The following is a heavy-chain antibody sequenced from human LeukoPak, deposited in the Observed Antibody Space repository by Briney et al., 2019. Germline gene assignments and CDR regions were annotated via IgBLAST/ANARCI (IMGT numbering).Heavy chain of an antibody. CDR2: INHSGST. Sequence: PSETLSLTCGVFGGSFRGYYWSWIRQPPGKGLEWFGEINHSGSTNYNPSLKSGVTISVDTSKNQFSLKLSSVIAADTAVYYCARRKKLWLLYYYGMDVWGQGTTVTVSS. D-gene: IGHD5-18*01. CDR1: GGSFRGYY. V-gene: IGHV4-34*01. CDR3: ARRKKLWLLYYYGMDV. J-gene: IGHJ6*02.